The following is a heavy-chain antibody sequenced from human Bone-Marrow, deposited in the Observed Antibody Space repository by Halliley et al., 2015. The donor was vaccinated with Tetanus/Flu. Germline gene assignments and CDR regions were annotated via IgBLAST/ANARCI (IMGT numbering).Heavy chain of an antibody. CDR2: ISGYGGTT. V-gene: IGHV3-23*01. Sequence: SVISGYGGTTYYADSVKGRFTISRDNSKNRLDLQMNSLRADDTAVYYCARDWYSRSRHLFEYWGQGTLVTVSS. CDR3: ARDWYSRSRHLFEY. D-gene: IGHD1-26*01. J-gene: IGHJ4*02.